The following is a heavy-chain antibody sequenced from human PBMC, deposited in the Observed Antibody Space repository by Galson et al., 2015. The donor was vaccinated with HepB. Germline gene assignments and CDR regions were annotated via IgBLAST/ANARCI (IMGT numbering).Heavy chain of an antibody. CDR1: GYTFIGYY. J-gene: IGHJ6*03. CDR3: AREYSTSSRFFYFMDV. Sequence: ASGYTFIGYYMHWVRQAPGQGLEWMGSINPNSGATNYAQKFQGWVTMTRDTSISTAYMELSRLRSDDTAVYYCAREYSTSSRFFYFMDVWGKGTTVTVSS. V-gene: IGHV1-2*04. D-gene: IGHD6-6*01. CDR2: INPNSGAT.